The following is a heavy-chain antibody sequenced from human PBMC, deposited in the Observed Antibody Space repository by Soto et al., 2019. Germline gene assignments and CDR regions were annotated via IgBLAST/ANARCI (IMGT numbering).Heavy chain of an antibody. Sequence: ASVKVSCKASGYTFTGYYMHWVRQAPGQGLEWMGWINPNSGGTNYAQKFQGWVTMTRDTSISTAYMELSRLRSDDTAVYYCARDRGLRYYYDSSGGDAFDIWGQGTMVTVSS. V-gene: IGHV1-2*04. D-gene: IGHD3-22*01. CDR2: INPNSGGT. CDR3: ARDRGLRYYYDSSGGDAFDI. CDR1: GYTFTGYY. J-gene: IGHJ3*02.